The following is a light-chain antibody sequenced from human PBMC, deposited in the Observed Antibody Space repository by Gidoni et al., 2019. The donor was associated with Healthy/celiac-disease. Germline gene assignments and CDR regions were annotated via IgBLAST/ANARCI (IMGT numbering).Light chain of an antibody. CDR2: DAS. J-gene: IGKJ4*01. V-gene: IGKV1-5*01. Sequence: DIQMTQSPSTLSASVGDRVTITCRASQSIRSWLAWYQQKPGKAPKLLIHDASSLESGVPSRVSGSGSGTEFTLTISSLQPDDFATYYCQQYNSYRALTFGGGTKVEIK. CDR3: QQYNSYRALT. CDR1: QSIRSW.